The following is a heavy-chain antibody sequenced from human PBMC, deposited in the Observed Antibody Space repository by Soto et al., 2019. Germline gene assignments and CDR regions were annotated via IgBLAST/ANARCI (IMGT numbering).Heavy chain of an antibody. Sequence: QVQLVESGGGVVQPGKSLRLSCAASGFTFSTYGIHWVHQAPGKGLEWVALISYDGGSKYYGDSVKGRFIISRDNSHNTVSLQMNSLRADDTAVYLCAKEQLAMTVVVADYFDSWGQGTLVTVSS. CDR2: ISYDGGSK. CDR1: GFTFSTYG. V-gene: IGHV3-30*18. CDR3: AKEQLAMTVVVADYFDS. J-gene: IGHJ4*02. D-gene: IGHD3-22*01.